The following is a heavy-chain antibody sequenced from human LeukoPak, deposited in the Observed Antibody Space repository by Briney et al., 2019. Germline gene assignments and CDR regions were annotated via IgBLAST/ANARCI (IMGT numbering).Heavy chain of an antibody. CDR1: GYTFTSYD. Sequence: SVKVSCKASGYTFTSYDISWVRQAPGQGLEWMGRIIPILGIANYAQKFQGRVTITADKSTSTAYMEPSSLRSEDTAVYYCARVASTGEGYYYYGMDVWGQGTTVTVSS. V-gene: IGHV1-69*04. CDR3: ARVASTGEGYYYYGMDV. CDR2: IIPILGIA. D-gene: IGHD7-27*01. J-gene: IGHJ6*02.